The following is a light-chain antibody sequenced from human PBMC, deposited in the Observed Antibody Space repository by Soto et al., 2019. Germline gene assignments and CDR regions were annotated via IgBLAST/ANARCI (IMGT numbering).Light chain of an antibody. Sequence: EIVLTQSPATLSLSPWERATLSCRASQSVSNYLAWYQQKPGQAPRLLIYDASNRATGIPARFSGSGSGTDFTLTISSLEPEDFAVYYCQQRSNWPPWTFGQGTKVEIK. CDR1: QSVSNY. J-gene: IGKJ1*01. V-gene: IGKV3-11*01. CDR2: DAS. CDR3: QQRSNWPPWT.